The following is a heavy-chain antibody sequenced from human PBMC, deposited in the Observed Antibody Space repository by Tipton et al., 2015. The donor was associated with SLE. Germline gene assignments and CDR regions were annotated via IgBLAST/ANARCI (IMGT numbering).Heavy chain of an antibody. CDR3: ASPGDTMIVGDAFDI. Sequence: LRLSCTVSGGSISSSSYYWGWIRQPPGKGLEWIGSIYYSGSTYYNPSLKSRVTISVDTSKNQFSLKLSSVTAADTAVYYCASPGDTMIVGDAFDIWGQGTMVTVSS. J-gene: IGHJ3*02. CDR2: IYYSGST. CDR1: GGSISSSSYY. D-gene: IGHD3-22*01. V-gene: IGHV4-39*01.